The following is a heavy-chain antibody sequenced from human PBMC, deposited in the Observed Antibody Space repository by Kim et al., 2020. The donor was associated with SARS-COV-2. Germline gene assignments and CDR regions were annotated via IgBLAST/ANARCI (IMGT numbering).Heavy chain of an antibody. V-gene: IGHV3-30-3*01. J-gene: IGHJ5*02. Sequence: GGSLRLSCAASGFTFSAFTMHWVRQAPGKGLEWVALVSKDGSNEDYADSVKGRFSISRDNSKNTLYLQMSSLRTEDTAIYYCAQETLLIFSPRSGSWGQGPLVTVS. D-gene: IGHD2-15*01. CDR1: GFTFSAFT. CDR3: AQETLLIFSPRSGS. CDR2: VSKDGSNE.